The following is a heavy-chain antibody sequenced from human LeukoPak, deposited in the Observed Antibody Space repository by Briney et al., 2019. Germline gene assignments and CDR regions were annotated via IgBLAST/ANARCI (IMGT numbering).Heavy chain of an antibody. Sequence: PGESLKISCKGSGYSFTSYWIVWVRQMPGEGLEWMGIINPPNSDTRYSPSFQGQVTISVDKSINTAYLQWSSLKASDTAMYYCARRISATSREFDNWGQGTLVTVSS. V-gene: IGHV5-51*01. CDR3: ARRISATSREFDN. CDR1: GYSFTSYW. J-gene: IGHJ4*02. D-gene: IGHD6-13*01. CDR2: INPPNSDT.